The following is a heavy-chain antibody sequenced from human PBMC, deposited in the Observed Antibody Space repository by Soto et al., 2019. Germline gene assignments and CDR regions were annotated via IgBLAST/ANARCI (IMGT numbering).Heavy chain of an antibody. J-gene: IGHJ6*02. Sequence: QVQLQQWGAGLLKPSETLSLTCAVYGGSFSGYYWSWIRQPPGKGLEWIGEINHSGSTNYNPSLKSRVTISVDTSKNQFSLKLSSVTAADTAVYYCARALFRTHYYGMDVWGQGNTVTVSS. CDR1: GGSFSGYY. CDR2: INHSGST. D-gene: IGHD2-21*01. CDR3: ARALFRTHYYGMDV. V-gene: IGHV4-34*01.